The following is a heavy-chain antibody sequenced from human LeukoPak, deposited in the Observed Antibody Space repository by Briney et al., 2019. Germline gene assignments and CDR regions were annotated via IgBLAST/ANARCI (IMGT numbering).Heavy chain of an antibody. D-gene: IGHD2-15*01. CDR2: IRSKPSSYTT. CDR1: GFDLSGFY. Sequence: PGGSLRLSCAASGFDLSGFYMHWVRQASGRGLEWVGLIRSKPSSYTTVYAASVKGRFTISRDDSKNTAYLQMNSLKAEDTAVYYCSRQYCSGGSCSYVDYWGQGTLVTVSS. CDR3: SRQYCSGGSCSYVDY. J-gene: IGHJ4*02. V-gene: IGHV3-73*01.